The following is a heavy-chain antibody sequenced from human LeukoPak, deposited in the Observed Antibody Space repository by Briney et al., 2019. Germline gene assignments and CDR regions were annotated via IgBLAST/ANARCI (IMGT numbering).Heavy chain of an antibody. CDR3: ARDGGLGAFDI. Sequence: GGSLRLSCAASGFTFSSYAMSWVRQAPGKGLEWVSVIHNGGDTYYTDSVKGRFTISRDNSKNTLYLQMNSLRVEDTAVYYCARDGGLGAFDIWGQGTLVTLSS. V-gene: IGHV3-66*01. CDR1: GFTFSSYA. CDR2: IHNGGDT. D-gene: IGHD3-16*01. J-gene: IGHJ3*02.